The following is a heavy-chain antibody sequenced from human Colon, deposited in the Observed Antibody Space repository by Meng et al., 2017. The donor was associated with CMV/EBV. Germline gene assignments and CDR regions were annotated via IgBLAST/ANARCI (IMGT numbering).Heavy chain of an antibody. V-gene: IGHV4-4*02. Sequence: CAVSGDCISSSSRWTWVRQPPGKGLEWIGKVYHTGSTNYNPSLKSRVTISVDKSNNHFSVKLSSVTAADTAVYYCTRASEGRRGVHPWGQGTLVTVSS. CDR2: VYHTGST. D-gene: IGHD1-14*01. J-gene: IGHJ5*02. CDR1: GDCISSSSR. CDR3: TRASEGRRGVHP.